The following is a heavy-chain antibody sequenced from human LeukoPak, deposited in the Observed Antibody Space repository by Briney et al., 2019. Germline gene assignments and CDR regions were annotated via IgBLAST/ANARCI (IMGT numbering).Heavy chain of an antibody. CDR3: ASPSSSIAARPGAFDI. V-gene: IGHV1-2*02. D-gene: IGHD6-6*01. J-gene: IGHJ3*02. CDR2: INPNSGGT. Sequence: GASVKVSCKASGYTFTGYYMHWVRQAPGQGLEWMGWINPNSGGTNYAQKFQGRVTMTRDTSISTAYMELSRLRSDDTAVYYCASPSSSIAARPGAFDIWGQGTMVTVSS. CDR1: GYTFTGYY.